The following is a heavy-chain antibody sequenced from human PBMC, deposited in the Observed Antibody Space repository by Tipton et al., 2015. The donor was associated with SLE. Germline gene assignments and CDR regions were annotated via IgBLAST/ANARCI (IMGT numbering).Heavy chain of an antibody. CDR2: IYGGGNT. Sequence: GSLRLSCAASGFIVSSSYMSWVRQAPGKGLDWVSVIYGGGNTFYADSVKGRFTISRGNSKNTLSLQMNSLRLEDTAVYYCARAPPNDILTGSGMDVWGQGTTVTVSS. CDR3: ARAPPNDILTGSGMDV. V-gene: IGHV3-53*05. D-gene: IGHD3-9*01. CDR1: GFIVSSSY. J-gene: IGHJ6*02.